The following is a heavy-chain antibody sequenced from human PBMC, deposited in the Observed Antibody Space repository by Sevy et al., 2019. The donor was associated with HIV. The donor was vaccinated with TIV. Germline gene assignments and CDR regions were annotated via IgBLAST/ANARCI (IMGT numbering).Heavy chain of an antibody. V-gene: IGHV1-18*01. J-gene: IGHJ4*02. CDR1: GYNFRTYG. Sequence: ASVKVSCRASGYNFRTYGISWVRQAPGQGLEWMGWISPYTGDTDFVQKFEGRLSMTADTSTSTAYMELRILRSDDTAVYYCARDKPQGVVILPGSMWGGIDYWGQGTLVTVSS. D-gene: IGHD2-2*01. CDR3: ARDKPQGVVILPGSMWGGIDY. CDR2: ISPYTGDT.